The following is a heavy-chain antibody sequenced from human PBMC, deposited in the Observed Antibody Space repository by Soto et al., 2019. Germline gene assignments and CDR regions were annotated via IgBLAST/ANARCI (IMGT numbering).Heavy chain of an antibody. D-gene: IGHD2-15*01. V-gene: IGHV1-69*13. CDR1: GGTFSTHA. CDR3: ARGYCSGGNCYSGMDV. J-gene: IGHJ6*02. Sequence: GASVKVSCKASGGTFSTHAIIWVRQAPGHGLEWMGGIIPISGTTYYTRKFQGRVTITADEPTSTAFMELSSLKSDDTAVFYCARGYCSGGNCYSGMDVWGQGTMVTVSS. CDR2: IIPISGTT.